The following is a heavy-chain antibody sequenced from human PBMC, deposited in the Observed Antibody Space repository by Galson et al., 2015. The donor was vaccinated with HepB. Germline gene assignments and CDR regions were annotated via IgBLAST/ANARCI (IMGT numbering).Heavy chain of an antibody. Sequence: SLRLSCAASGFTFSSYGMHWVRQAPGKGLEWVAVISYDGSNKYYADSVKGRFTISRDNSKNTLYLQMNSLRAEDTAVYYCAKDCWGYCSGGSCLYYYYGMDVWGQGTTVTVSS. CDR3: AKDCWGYCSGGSCLYYYYGMDV. D-gene: IGHD2-15*01. CDR1: GFTFSSYG. J-gene: IGHJ6*02. CDR2: ISYDGSNK. V-gene: IGHV3-30*18.